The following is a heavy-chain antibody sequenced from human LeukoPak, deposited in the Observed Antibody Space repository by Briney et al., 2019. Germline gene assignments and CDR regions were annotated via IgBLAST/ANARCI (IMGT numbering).Heavy chain of an antibody. CDR3: ARDSQEFFQH. CDR1: GFTFDNYA. J-gene: IGHJ1*01. Sequence: PGGSLRLSCAASGFTFDNYAIHWVRQAPGKGLEWVSLISGDGGSTYYAGSMKGRFTISRDNSKNSLYLQMNSLRTEDTALYYCARDSQEFFQHWGQGTLVTVSS. V-gene: IGHV3-43*02. CDR2: ISGDGGST.